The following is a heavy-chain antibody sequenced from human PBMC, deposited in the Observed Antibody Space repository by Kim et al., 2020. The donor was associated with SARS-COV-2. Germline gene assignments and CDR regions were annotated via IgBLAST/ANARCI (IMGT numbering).Heavy chain of an antibody. Sequence: SQTLSLTCAISGDSVSSNSAAWNWIRQSPSRGLEWLGRTYYRSKWYNDYAVSVKSRITINPDTSKNQFSLQLNSVTPEDTAVYYCARDVQKWLVRRSVSYFDYWGQGTLVTVSS. D-gene: IGHD6-19*01. V-gene: IGHV6-1*01. CDR3: ARDVQKWLVRRSVSYFDY. CDR2: TYYRSKWYN. J-gene: IGHJ4*02. CDR1: GDSVSSNSAA.